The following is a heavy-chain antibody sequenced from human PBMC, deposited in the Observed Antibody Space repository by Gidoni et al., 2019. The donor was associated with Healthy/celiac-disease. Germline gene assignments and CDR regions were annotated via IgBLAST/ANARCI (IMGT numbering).Heavy chain of an antibody. CDR2: IYYSGST. Sequence: QVQLQESGPGLVKPSQTLSLTCTVSGGSISSGGYYWSWIRQHPGKGLEWIGYIYYSGSTYYNPSLKSRVTISVGTSKNQFSLKLSSVTAADTAVYYCARRRVDTAMVFDYWGQGTLVTVSS. CDR3: ARRRVDTAMVFDY. CDR1: GGSISSGGYY. D-gene: IGHD5-18*01. J-gene: IGHJ4*02. V-gene: IGHV4-31*03.